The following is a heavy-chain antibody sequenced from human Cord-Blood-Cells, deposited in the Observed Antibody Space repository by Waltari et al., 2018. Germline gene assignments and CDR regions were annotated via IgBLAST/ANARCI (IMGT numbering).Heavy chain of an antibody. D-gene: IGHD3-3*01. J-gene: IGHJ4*02. V-gene: IGHV3-21*01. Sequence: EVQLVESGGGLVKPGGSLRLSCAASGFTFSSYSMNWVRQAPGEGLELVSSVGSSSSYIYYADSVKGRFTISRDNAKNSLYLQMNSLRAEDTAVYYCARDADFWSGYYDYWGQGTLVTVSS. CDR1: GFTFSSYS. CDR2: VGSSSSYI. CDR3: ARDADFWSGYYDY.